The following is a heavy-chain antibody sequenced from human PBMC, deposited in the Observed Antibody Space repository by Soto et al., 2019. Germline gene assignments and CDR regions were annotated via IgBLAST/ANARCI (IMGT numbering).Heavy chain of an antibody. J-gene: IGHJ5*02. D-gene: IGHD6-19*01. Sequence: SQTLSLTCAISWDSVSSNSAAWNWIRQSPSRGLEWLGRTYYRSKWYNDYAVSVKSRITINPDTSKNQFSLQLNSVTPEDTAVYYCARDPRSGWTGQNWFDPWGQGTLVTVSS. CDR3: ARDPRSGWTGQNWFDP. CDR2: TYYRSKWYN. CDR1: WDSVSSNSAA. V-gene: IGHV6-1*01.